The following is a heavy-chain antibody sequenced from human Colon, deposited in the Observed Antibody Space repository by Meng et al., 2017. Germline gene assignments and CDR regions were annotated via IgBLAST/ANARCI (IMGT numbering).Heavy chain of an antibody. CDR1: GGSISSSQW. CDR2: IYLGGSP. J-gene: IGHJ4*02. Sequence: QVQLQEAGPGLVEPSGTLSLPCEVSGGSISSSQWWSWVRQPPGKGLEWIGQIYLGGSPAYSPSLESRITMSVDKSNNQFSLRLRSVTAADTAVYYCARHGGWHFDYWGQGTLVTVSS. CDR3: ARHGGWHFDY. D-gene: IGHD6-19*01. V-gene: IGHV4-4*02.